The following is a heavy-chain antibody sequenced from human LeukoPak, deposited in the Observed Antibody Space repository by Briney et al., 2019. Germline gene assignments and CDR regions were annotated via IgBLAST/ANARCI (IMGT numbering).Heavy chain of an antibody. CDR2: IGDSSSHT. D-gene: IGHD2-15*01. J-gene: IGHJ4*02. V-gene: IGHV3-23*01. CDR3: VRQDCSGGSCYLDY. CDR1: GFAFDSFA. Sequence: PGGSLRLSCAASGFAFDSFAMSWVRQAPGQGLAWVSAIGDSSSHTYYADSVKGRFTISRDNSKNTLYLQMNSLRTEDTAVYYCVRQDCSGGSCYLDYWGQGTLVTVSS.